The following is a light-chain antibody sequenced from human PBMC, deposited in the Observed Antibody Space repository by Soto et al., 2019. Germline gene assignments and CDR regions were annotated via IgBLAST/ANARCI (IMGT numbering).Light chain of an antibody. CDR3: QQRNYWPRT. V-gene: IGKV4-1*01. J-gene: IGKJ2*01. CDR2: WAS. Sequence: DIVMTQSPDSLAVSLGERATVNCKSSQNVLYSSNNKNYLAWYQQKPGQPPNLLIYWASTRESGVPDRFSGSGSGTDFTLTITSLQAADVAVYYCQQRNYWPRTFGQGTKLEIK. CDR1: QNVLYSSNNKNY.